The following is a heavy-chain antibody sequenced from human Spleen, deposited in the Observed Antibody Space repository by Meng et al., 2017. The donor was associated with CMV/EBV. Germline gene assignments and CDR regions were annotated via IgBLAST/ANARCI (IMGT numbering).Heavy chain of an antibody. V-gene: IGHV1-69*05. CDR1: GGTFSSYA. CDR3: ARGRGFDFSSGYVSNYYYLMDV. D-gene: IGHD3-3*01. J-gene: IGHJ6*02. CDR2: IIPIFGTA. Sequence: SVKVSCKASGGTFSSYAISWVRQAPGQGLEWMGGIIPIFGTANYAQKFQGRVTITTDESTSTAYMELSSLRSEDTAVYYCARGRGFDFSSGYVSNYYYLMDVWGQGTTVTVSS.